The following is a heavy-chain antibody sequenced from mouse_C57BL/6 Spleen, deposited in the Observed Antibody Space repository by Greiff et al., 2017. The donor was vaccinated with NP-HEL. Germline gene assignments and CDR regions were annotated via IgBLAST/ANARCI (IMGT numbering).Heavy chain of an antibody. D-gene: IGHD1-1*01. J-gene: IGHJ1*03. Sequence: VQLQQSGAELVKPGASVKMSCKASGYTFTSYWITWVKQRPGQGLEWIGDIYPGSGSTNYNEKFKSKATLTVDTSSSTAYMQLSSLTSEDSAVYYCASYYDWYFDVWGTGTTVTVSS. CDR3: ASYYDWYFDV. V-gene: IGHV1-55*01. CDR2: IYPGSGST. CDR1: GYTFTSYW.